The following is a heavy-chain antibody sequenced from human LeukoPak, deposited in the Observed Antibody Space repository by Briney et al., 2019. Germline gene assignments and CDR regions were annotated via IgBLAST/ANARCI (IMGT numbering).Heavy chain of an antibody. CDR1: GFTFSSNW. V-gene: IGHV3-74*01. Sequence: GGSLRLSCAASGFTFSSNWMHWVRQAPGKGLVWVSRINEDGSTTNYADSVKGRSTIFRDNAKNTLYLQMNSLRAEDTAVYYCVRDLGGRSGHWGQGTMVTVSS. CDR2: INEDGSTT. D-gene: IGHD1-26*01. J-gene: IGHJ4*02. CDR3: VRDLGGRSGH.